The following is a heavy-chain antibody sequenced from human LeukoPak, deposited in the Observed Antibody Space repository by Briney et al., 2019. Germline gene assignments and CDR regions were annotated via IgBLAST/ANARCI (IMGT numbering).Heavy chain of an antibody. CDR3: ARARDYNYYGRGDFDY. V-gene: IGHV5-51*03. CDR1: GYSFTSYW. CDR2: IYPGDSDT. Sequence: GESLKISCKGSGYSFTSYWIGWVRQMPGKGLEWMGIIYPGDSDTRYSPSFQGQVTISADKSISTAYLQWSSLKASDTAMYYCARARDYNYYGRGDFDYWGQGTLVTVSS. J-gene: IGHJ4*02. D-gene: IGHD3-10*02.